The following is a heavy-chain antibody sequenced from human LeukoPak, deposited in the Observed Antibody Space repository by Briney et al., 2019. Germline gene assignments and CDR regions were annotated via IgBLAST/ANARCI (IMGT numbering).Heavy chain of an antibody. CDR2: IYYSGST. Sequence: SETLSLTCTVSGGSISSYYWSWIRQPPGKGLERIGYIYYSGSTNYNPSLKSRVTISVDTSKNQFSLKLSSVTAADTAVYYCARATYYYGSGSSYYFDYWGQGTLVTVSS. V-gene: IGHV4-59*01. J-gene: IGHJ4*02. CDR1: GGSISSYY. CDR3: ARATYYYGSGSSYYFDY. D-gene: IGHD3-10*01.